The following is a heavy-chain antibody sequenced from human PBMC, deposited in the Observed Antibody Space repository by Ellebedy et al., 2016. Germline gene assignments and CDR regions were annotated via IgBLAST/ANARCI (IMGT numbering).Heavy chain of an antibody. CDR3: ARGGPDYGYYFDS. J-gene: IGHJ4*02. CDR1: GYTFTSYY. CDR2: INPSGGST. D-gene: IGHD4-17*01. Sequence: ASVKVSCXASGYTFTSYYMHWVRQAPGQGLEWMGIINPSGGSTSYAQKFQGRVTMTRNTSISTAYMELSSLRSEDTAVYYCARGGPDYGYYFDSWGQGSLVTVSS. V-gene: IGHV1-46*01.